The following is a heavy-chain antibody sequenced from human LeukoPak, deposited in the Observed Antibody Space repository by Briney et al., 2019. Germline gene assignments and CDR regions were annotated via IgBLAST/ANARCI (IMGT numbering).Heavy chain of an antibody. J-gene: IGHJ4*02. D-gene: IGHD1-26*01. CDR1: GFTFSYYG. CDR3: AKDSYLVGAVPVH. CDR2: IRYDGSQT. V-gene: IGHV3-30*02. Sequence: PGGSLRLSCAASGFTFSYYGMHWVRQAPVRGQEWVTFIRYDGSQTYYADSLKGRFTISRDNSKNTVYLQMNTLSPEDTAMYYCAKDSYLVGAVPVHWGQGTLVTVSS.